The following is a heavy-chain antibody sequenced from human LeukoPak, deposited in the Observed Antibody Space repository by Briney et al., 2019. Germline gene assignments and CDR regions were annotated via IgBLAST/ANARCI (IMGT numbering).Heavy chain of an antibody. J-gene: IGHJ4*02. CDR2: IIPIFCTA. Sequence: SVKVSCKASGGTFISYAISWVRQAPGQGLEWMGGIIPIFCTANYAQKFQGRVTITADKSTSTAYMELSSLRSEDTAVYYCARDREGGGYDYDYWGQGTLVTVSS. D-gene: IGHD5-12*01. V-gene: IGHV1-69*06. CDR1: GGTFISYA. CDR3: ARDREGGGYDYDY.